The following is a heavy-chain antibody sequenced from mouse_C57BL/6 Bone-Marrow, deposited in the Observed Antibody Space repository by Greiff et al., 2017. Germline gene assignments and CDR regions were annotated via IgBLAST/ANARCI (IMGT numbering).Heavy chain of an antibody. CDR1: GYTFTSYW. D-gene: IGHD1-3*01. Sequence: QVQLQQPGAELVMPGASVKLSCKASGYTFTSYWMHWVKQRPGQGLEWIGEIDPSDSYTNYNQKFKGKSTLTVDKSSSTAYMQLSSLTSEDSAVYYCAREKSSPLEWYFDVWGTVTTVTVSS. V-gene: IGHV1-69*01. CDR2: IDPSDSYT. CDR3: AREKSSPLEWYFDV. J-gene: IGHJ1*03.